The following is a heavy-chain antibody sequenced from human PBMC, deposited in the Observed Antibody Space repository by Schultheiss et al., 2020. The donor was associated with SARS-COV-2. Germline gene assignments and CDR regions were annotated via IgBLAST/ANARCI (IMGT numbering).Heavy chain of an antibody. J-gene: IGHJ3*02. CDR2: IYYSGST. CDR3: ACTYYYGSGSYENAFDI. D-gene: IGHD3-10*01. CDR1: GGSISSYY. Sequence: GSLRLSCTVSGGSISSYYWSWIRQPPGKGLEWIGYIYYSGSTNYNPSLKSRVTISVDTSKNQFSLKLSSVTAADTAVYYCACTYYYGSGSYENAFDIWGQGTMVTVSS. V-gene: IGHV4-59*08.